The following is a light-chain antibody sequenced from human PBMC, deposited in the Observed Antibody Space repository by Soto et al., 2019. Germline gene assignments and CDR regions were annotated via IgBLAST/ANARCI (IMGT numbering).Light chain of an antibody. CDR1: SSDVGIYNY. Sequence: QSALTQPASVSGSPGQSIAISCTGSSSDVGIYNYVSWYQQHPGKVPKLIIYEVTNRPSGVSNRFSGSKSGNTASLAVSGLQSEDEADYYCAAWDDSLNGYVFGTGTKVTVL. J-gene: IGLJ1*01. CDR2: EVT. V-gene: IGLV2-14*01. CDR3: AAWDDSLNGYV.